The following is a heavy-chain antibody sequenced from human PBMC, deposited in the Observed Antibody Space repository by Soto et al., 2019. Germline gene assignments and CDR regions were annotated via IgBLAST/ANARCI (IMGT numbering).Heavy chain of an antibody. J-gene: IGHJ6*03. CDR3: ARGVYHHYMDA. V-gene: IGHV4-59*01. CDR1: GDSISTYY. CDR2: IYYSGST. Sequence: SETLSLTCSVSGDSISTYYCSWIRQPPGKGLEWIGYIYYSGSTNYNPSLKSRVTISVDTSKSQFSLNLSSVTAADTAMYYCARGVYHHYMDACGKGTTVTVSS.